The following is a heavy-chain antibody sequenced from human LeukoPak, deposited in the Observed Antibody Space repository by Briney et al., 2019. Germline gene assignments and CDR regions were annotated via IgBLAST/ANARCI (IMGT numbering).Heavy chain of an antibody. J-gene: IGHJ4*02. CDR3: AIIAAAGVIDY. Sequence: ASVRVSGKVAGYTLTELSMHWVRQAPRKGREGMGGFDPEDGETIYSQKFQGRVTMTEDTSTDTAYMELSSLRSEDTAVYYCAIIAAAGVIDYWGQGTLVTVSS. D-gene: IGHD6-13*01. CDR1: GYTLTELS. CDR2: FDPEDGET. V-gene: IGHV1-24*01.